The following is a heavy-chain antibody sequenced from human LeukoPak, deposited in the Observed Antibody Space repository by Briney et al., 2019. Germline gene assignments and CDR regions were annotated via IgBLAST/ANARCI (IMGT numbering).Heavy chain of an antibody. D-gene: IGHD1-7*01. CDR1: GGSISNYY. CDR2: IYSSGSI. J-gene: IGHJ6*03. CDR3: ARLNLELRYYYYYMDV. V-gene: IGHV4-4*07. Sequence: SETLSLTCTVSGGSISNYYWTWIRQPAGKGLQWIGRIYSSGSIDYNPSLKSRVTMSIDMSKNQFFLKLTSVTAADTAVYYCARLNLELRYYYYYMDVWGKGTTVTVSS.